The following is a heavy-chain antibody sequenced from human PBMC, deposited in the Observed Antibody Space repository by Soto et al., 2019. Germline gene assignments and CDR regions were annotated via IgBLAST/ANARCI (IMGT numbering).Heavy chain of an antibody. CDR1: GYTFTSYG. CDR3: ARGSWFGDLRNFDYALYV. Sequence: ASVKVACKASGYTFTSYGISWVRQAPGQGLEWMGWINAGNGNTKYSQKFQGRVTITSNTSVSTAYMELSSLRSEDTAVYYCARGSWFGDLRNFDYALYVWGQGTTVTVSS. V-gene: IGHV1-18*01. J-gene: IGHJ6*02. CDR2: INAGNGNT. D-gene: IGHD3-10*01.